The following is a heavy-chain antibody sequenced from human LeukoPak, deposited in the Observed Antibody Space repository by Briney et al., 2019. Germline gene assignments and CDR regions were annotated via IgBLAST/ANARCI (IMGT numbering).Heavy chain of an antibody. J-gene: IGHJ3*02. Sequence: SETLSLTCTVSGGSISNTSYYWGWIRQPPGKGLEYIGSIYFTGGTYYNPSLKSRVTISVDTSKNHFSLNLTSVTAADTGVYYCARQKYGDYRNAFEIWGQGNMVTVSS. CDR1: GGSISNTSYY. D-gene: IGHD4-17*01. CDR2: IYFTGGT. V-gene: IGHV4-39*01. CDR3: ARQKYGDYRNAFEI.